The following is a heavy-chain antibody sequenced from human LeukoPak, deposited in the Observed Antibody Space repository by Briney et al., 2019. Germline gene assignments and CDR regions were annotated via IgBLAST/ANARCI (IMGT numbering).Heavy chain of an antibody. V-gene: IGHV4-30-2*01. D-gene: IGHD5-24*01. J-gene: IGHJ4*02. CDR2: FYGSGSA. Sequence: SQTLSLTCAVSGGSISNAAYYWSWIRQPPGKGLEWIGYFYGSGSASYNPSLKSRVTISVDRSNNQFSLKTSSVTAADTAVYYCARNRDGYNSFDYWGQGTLVTVSS. CDR3: ARNRDGYNSFDY. CDR1: GGSISNAAYY.